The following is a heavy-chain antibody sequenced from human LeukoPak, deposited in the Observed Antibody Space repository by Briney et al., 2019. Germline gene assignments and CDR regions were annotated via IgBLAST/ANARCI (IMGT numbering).Heavy chain of an antibody. D-gene: IGHD3-10*01. CDR1: GGSISSYY. CDR2: IYYSGST. V-gene: IGHV4-59*01. J-gene: IGHJ4*02. CDR3: ARGYGSGSYYGY. Sequence: SETLSLTCTVSGGSISSYYWSWIRQPPGKGLEWIGYIYYSGSTNYNPSLKSRVTISVDTPKNQFSLKLSSVTAADTAVYYCARGYGSGSYYGYWGQGTLVTVSS.